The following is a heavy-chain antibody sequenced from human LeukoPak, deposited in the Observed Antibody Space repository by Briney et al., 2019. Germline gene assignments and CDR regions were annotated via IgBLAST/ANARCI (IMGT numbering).Heavy chain of an antibody. J-gene: IGHJ4*02. CDR2: ISSSGSTI. V-gene: IGHV3-48*04. Sequence: PGGSLRLSCSASGFTFSSYAMHWVRQAPGKGLEWVSYISSSGSTIYYADSVKGRFTISRDNAKNSLYLQMNSLRAEDTAVYYCARDQEGATNLDYWGQGTLVTVSS. D-gene: IGHD1-26*01. CDR1: GFTFSSYA. CDR3: ARDQEGATNLDY.